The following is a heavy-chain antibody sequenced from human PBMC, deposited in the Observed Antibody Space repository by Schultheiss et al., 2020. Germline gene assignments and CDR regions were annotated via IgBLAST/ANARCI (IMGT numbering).Heavy chain of an antibody. CDR3: TRAPDWYFDL. Sequence: SQPLSLTCAISGDSVSGNSVAWNWIRQSPSRGLEWLGRTYYRSKWYNEYALSVKSRITINADTSKNQFSLHLKSVTPEDTAVYYCTRAPDWYFDLWGRGTLVTGSS. CDR1: GDSVSGNSVA. CDR2: TYYRSKWYN. V-gene: IGHV6-1*01. J-gene: IGHJ2*01.